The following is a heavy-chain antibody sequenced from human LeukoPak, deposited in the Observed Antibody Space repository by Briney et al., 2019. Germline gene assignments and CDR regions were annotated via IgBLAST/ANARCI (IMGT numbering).Heavy chain of an antibody. CDR3: VSFSSSAVATIKGQYYYYYMDV. D-gene: IGHD5-12*01. J-gene: IGHJ6*03. Sequence: GGSLRLSCAASGFTFSNAWMSWVRQAPGKGLEWVGRSKSKTDGGTTDYAAPVKGRFTISRDDSKNTLYLQMNSLKTEDTAVYYCVSFSSSAVATIKGQYYYYYMDVWGKGTTVTISS. CDR1: GFTFSNAW. CDR2: SKSKTDGGTT. V-gene: IGHV3-15*01.